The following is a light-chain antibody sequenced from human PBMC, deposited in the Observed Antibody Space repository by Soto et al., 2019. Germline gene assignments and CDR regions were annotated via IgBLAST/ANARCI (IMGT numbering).Light chain of an antibody. CDR3: QQYSSESP. CDR2: RAS. CDR1: QNINNW. Sequence: DIQMTQSPSTLSASVGDRVTITCRASQNINNWLAWYQQKPGKAPKLLIYRASSLENGVPSRFSGRGSGTDFIFTITSLQPEDFASYFCQQYSSESPFGQGTKLEIK. J-gene: IGKJ1*01. V-gene: IGKV1-5*03.